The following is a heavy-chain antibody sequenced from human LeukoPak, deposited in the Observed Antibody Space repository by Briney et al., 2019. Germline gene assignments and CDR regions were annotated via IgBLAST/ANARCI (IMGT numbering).Heavy chain of an antibody. CDR1: GGTFNSYG. V-gene: IGHV1-69*13. J-gene: IGHJ6*03. D-gene: IGHD6-6*01. CDR2: IIPIFGTI. Sequence: SVTVSFTSSGGTFNSYGFSWVRQAPGQGLVWMGGIIPIFGTIRYAQMFQGRVTITAAESTSTAYMELSSLRSEDTAVYYCARSNIAARPDYYYYMDVWGKGTTVTVSS. CDR3: ARSNIAARPDYYYYMDV.